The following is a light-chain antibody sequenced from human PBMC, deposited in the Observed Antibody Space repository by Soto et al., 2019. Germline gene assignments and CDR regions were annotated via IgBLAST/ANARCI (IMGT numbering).Light chain of an antibody. J-gene: IGLJ7*01. CDR2: VKSDGSH. CDR1: SGHSSYA. V-gene: IGLV4-69*01. Sequence: QPVLTQSPAASGSLGASVKLTCTLSSGHSSYAIAWYQQQPEKGPRFLMKVKSDGSHNKGDGIPDRFSGSSSGAERHLTISSLQSEDEGDYYCQAWGTSAVFGGGTQLTVL. CDR3: QAWGTSAV.